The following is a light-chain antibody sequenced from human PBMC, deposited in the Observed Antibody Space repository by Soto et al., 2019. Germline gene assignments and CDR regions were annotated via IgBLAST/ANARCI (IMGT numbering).Light chain of an antibody. CDR1: QNINTY. CDR2: HAS. J-gene: IGKJ4*01. CDR3: QQSSRMPP. V-gene: IGKV1-39*01. Sequence: DIQLTQSPSSLSASVGDRVTITCRSSQNINTYLNWYQQRPGEPPKLLIYHASSLKSGVPSRFSGNASGTAFTLTISSLQPEDFGTYYCQQSSRMPPFGGGTKLDIK.